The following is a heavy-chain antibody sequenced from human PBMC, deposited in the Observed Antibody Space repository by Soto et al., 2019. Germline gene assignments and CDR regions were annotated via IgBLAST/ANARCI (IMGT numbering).Heavy chain of an antibody. CDR3: ARVRLPSNVDAFDI. Sequence: QVQLVESGGGVVQPGRSLRLSCAASGFIFSSYGMHWVRQAPGKGLEWVAGIWYDGSNKYYADSVKGRFTISRDNSKNTLYLQMNSLRAEDTAEYHCARVRLPSNVDAFDIWGQGTMVTVSS. V-gene: IGHV3-33*01. D-gene: IGHD5-12*01. CDR2: IWYDGSNK. J-gene: IGHJ3*02. CDR1: GFIFSSYG.